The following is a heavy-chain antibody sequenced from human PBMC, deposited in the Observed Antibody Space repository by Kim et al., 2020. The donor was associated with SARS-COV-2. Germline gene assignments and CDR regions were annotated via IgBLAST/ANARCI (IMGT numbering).Heavy chain of an antibody. V-gene: IGHV3-48*03. CDR2: ISYSGSTI. D-gene: IGHD5-18*01. J-gene: IGHJ6*02. Sequence: GGSLRLSCAASGFTSSSYEMNWVRQAPGKGLEWVSYISYSGSTIYYADSVKGRFTISRDNAKNSLYLQMNSLRAEDTAVYYCARGGYTAMASYYYYGMDVWGQGTTVTVSS. CDR1: GFTSSSYE. CDR3: ARGGYTAMASYYYYGMDV.